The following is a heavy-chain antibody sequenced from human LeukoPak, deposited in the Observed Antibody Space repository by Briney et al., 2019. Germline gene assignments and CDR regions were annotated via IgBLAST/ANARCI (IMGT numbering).Heavy chain of an antibody. V-gene: IGHV3-23*01. CDR2: ITGGRST. J-gene: IGHJ5*02. Sequence: GGSLRLYCAASGFTFSNYAMSWVRQAPGKGLEWISGITGGRSTYYADSVKGRFTISRDNSKNSLYLQMNSLRAEDTAVYYCARAPPDYAYNWFDPWGQGTLVTVSS. CDR3: ARAPPDYAYNWFDP. CDR1: GFTFSNYA. D-gene: IGHD4-17*01.